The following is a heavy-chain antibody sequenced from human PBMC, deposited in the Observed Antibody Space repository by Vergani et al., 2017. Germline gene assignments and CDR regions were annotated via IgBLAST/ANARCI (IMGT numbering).Heavy chain of an antibody. J-gene: IGHJ3*02. D-gene: IGHD6-13*01. CDR1: GFTFSSYA. CDR3: ARDLVVLAAAGTDAFDI. Sequence: QVQLVESGGGVVQPVSSLRLSCAASGFTFSSYALHWVRQAPGKGLEWVAVISYDGSNKYYADSVKGRFTIYRDNSKNTLYLQMNSLRAEDTAVYYCARDLVVLAAAGTDAFDIWGQGTMVTVSS. V-gene: IGHV3-30-3*01. CDR2: ISYDGSNK.